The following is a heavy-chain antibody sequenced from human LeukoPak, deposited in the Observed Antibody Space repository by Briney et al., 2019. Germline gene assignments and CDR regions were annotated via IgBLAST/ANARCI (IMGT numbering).Heavy chain of an antibody. CDR2: INPNSGGT. V-gene: IGHV1-2*02. J-gene: IGHJ4*02. CDR3: AGSSREYQLPAWRV. Sequence: ASVKVSCKASGYTFTGYYMHWVRQAPGQGLEWMGWINPNSGGTNYAQKFQGRVTMTRDTSISTAYMELSRLRSDDTAVYYCAGSSREYQLPAWRVWGQGTLVTVSS. D-gene: IGHD2-2*01. CDR1: GYTFTGYY.